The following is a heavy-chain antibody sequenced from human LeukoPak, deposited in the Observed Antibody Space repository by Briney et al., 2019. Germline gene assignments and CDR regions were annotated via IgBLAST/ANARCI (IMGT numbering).Heavy chain of an antibody. CDR2: INHSGST. Sequence: SETLSLTCAVYGGSFSGYYWSWIRQHPGKGLEWIGEINHSGSTNYNPSLKSRVTISVDTSKNQFSLKLSSVTAADTAVYYCARGGKQWLSPYYYGMDVWGKGTTVTVSS. J-gene: IGHJ6*04. CDR3: ARGGKQWLSPYYYGMDV. CDR1: GGSFSGYY. D-gene: IGHD6-19*01. V-gene: IGHV4-34*01.